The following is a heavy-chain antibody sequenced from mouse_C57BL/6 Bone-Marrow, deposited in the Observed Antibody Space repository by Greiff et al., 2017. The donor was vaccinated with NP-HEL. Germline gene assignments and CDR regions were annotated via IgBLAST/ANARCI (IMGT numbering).Heavy chain of an antibody. Sequence: EVMLVESGGGLVQPKGSLKLSCAASGFSFNTYAMNWVRQAPGKGLEWVARIRSKSNNYATYYADSVKDRFTISRDDSESMLYLQMNNLKTEDTAMYYCVSHPGYFDVWGTGTTVTVSS. CDR2: IRSKSNNYAT. V-gene: IGHV10-1*01. CDR3: VSHPGYFDV. J-gene: IGHJ1*03. CDR1: GFSFNTYA.